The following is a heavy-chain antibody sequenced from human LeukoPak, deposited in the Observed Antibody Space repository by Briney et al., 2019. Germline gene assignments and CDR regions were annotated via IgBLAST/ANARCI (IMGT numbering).Heavy chain of an antibody. D-gene: IGHD6-19*01. CDR2: INSGSDSI. Sequence: GGSLRLSCAASGFTFTTYWMSWVRQAPGKGLEWVSYINSGSDSIYYADSVKGRFTISRDNAKNSLYLQMNSLRAEDTAVYYCARDLGRLGYYFAYWGQGTLVTVSS. CDR3: ARDLGRLGYYFAY. CDR1: GFTFTTYW. V-gene: IGHV3-48*01. J-gene: IGHJ4*02.